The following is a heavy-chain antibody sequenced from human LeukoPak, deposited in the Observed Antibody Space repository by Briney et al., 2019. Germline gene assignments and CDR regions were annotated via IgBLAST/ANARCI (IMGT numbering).Heavy chain of an antibody. CDR3: ARRYSGHDAFDV. V-gene: IGHV5-51*01. Sequence: GESLKISCKGSGYSFTNYWIGWVRQMPGKGLEWMGINHPGNSDTRYSPSFQGQVTISADTSITTAYLQWSSLKASDTAMYYCARRYSGHDAFDVWGQGTVVTVSS. CDR1: GYSFTNYW. D-gene: IGHD3-16*02. J-gene: IGHJ3*01. CDR2: NHPGNSDT.